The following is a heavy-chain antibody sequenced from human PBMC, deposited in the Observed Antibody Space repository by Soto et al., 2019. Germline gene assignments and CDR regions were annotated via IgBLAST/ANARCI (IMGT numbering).Heavy chain of an antibody. CDR2: ISGSGGRT. CDR1: GFTFSSYA. CDR3: AKEGAMVSYFDY. Sequence: EVQLLESGGGLVQPGGSLRLSCAASGFTFSSYAMSWVRQAPGKGLEWVSGISGSGGRTYYADSVKGRFTISRDNSMNTLYLQMNSLRADDTAVYYCAKEGAMVSYFDYWGQGTLVTVSS. V-gene: IGHV3-23*01. J-gene: IGHJ4*02. D-gene: IGHD5-18*01.